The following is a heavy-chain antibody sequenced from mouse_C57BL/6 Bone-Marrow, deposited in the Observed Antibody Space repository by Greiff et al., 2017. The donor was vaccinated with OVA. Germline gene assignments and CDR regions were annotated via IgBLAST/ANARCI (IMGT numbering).Heavy chain of an antibody. CDR1: GFNIKDDY. V-gene: IGHV14-4*01. Sequence: VQLKQSGAELVRPGASVKLSCTASGFNIKDDYMHWVKERPEQGLEWIGWIDPENGDTEYASKFQGKATITADISSKTVYLQLSSLTSEDTAVYYCTTYRYWGQGTTLTVSS. CDR3: TTYRY. CDR2: IDPENGDT. J-gene: IGHJ2*01.